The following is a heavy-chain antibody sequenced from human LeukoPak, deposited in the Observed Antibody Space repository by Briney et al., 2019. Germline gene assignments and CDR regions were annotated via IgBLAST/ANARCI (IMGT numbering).Heavy chain of an antibody. Sequence: PGRSLRLSCAASGFTFSSYGMHWVRQAPGKGLEWVAVIWYDGSNKYYADSVKGRFTISRDNSKNTLYLQMNSLRAEDTAVYYCAREYYYDSSGYYRQTGAFDIWGQGTMVTFSS. D-gene: IGHD3-22*01. CDR2: IWYDGSNK. CDR1: GFTFSSYG. J-gene: IGHJ3*02. V-gene: IGHV3-33*01. CDR3: AREYYYDSSGYYRQTGAFDI.